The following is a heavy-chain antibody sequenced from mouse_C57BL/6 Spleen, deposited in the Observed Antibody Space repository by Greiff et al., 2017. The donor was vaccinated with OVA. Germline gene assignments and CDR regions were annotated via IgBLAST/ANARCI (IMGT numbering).Heavy chain of an antibody. V-gene: IGHV1-82*01. CDR1: GYAFSSSW. CDR3: ARGTPLAMDY. CDR2: IYPGDGDT. J-gene: IGHJ4*01. D-gene: IGHD3-3*01. Sequence: VKLMESGPELVKPGASVKISCKASGYAFSSSWMNWVKQRPGTGLEWIGRIYPGDGDTNYNGKFKGKATLTADKSSSTAYMQLSSLTSEDSAVYFCARGTPLAMDYWGQGTSVTVSS.